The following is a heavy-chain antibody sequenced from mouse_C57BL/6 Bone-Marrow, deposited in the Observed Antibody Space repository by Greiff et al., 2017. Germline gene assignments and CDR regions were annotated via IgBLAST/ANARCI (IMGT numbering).Heavy chain of an antibody. D-gene: IGHD4-1*01. J-gene: IGHJ2*01. Sequence: QVQLQQPGAELVKPGASVKMSCKASGYTFTSYWITWVKQRPGQGLEWIGDIYPTSGRTNYNEKFKSKAILTVDTSSNTAYMQLSSLTYEDSAVFDCARSGPLGRSFDNWGQGTTLTVSS. CDR3: ARSGPLGRSFDN. CDR1: GYTFTSYW. V-gene: IGHV1-55*01. CDR2: IYPTSGRT.